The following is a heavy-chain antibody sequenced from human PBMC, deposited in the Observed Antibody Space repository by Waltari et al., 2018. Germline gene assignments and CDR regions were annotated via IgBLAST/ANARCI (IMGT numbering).Heavy chain of an antibody. V-gene: IGHV3-30*03. CDR2: VTYDGSKE. J-gene: IGHJ6*02. CDR3: AALYTGSYYDLDV. CDR1: GLRFSDHG. Sequence: QVQLVESGGGVVQPETSLRLSCAVSGLRFSDHGFHWVRQAPGKGLEWLAVVTYDGSKEYYAESVKGRFSISRDNSENTLYLQIHSLRPEDTAVYYCAALYTGSYYDLDVWGQGTTVTVSS. D-gene: IGHD1-26*01.